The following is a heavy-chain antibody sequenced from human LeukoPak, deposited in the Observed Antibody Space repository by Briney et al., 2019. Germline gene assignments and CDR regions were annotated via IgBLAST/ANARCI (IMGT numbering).Heavy chain of an antibody. Sequence: SETLSLTCAVYGGSFSGYYWSWTRQPPGKGLEWIGEINHSGSTNYNPSLKSRVTISVDTSKNQFSLKLSSVTAADTAVYYCARGPDFWSGYYSRGVWFDPWGQGTLVTVPS. V-gene: IGHV4-34*01. CDR3: ARGPDFWSGYYSRGVWFDP. CDR1: GGSFSGYY. D-gene: IGHD3-3*01. J-gene: IGHJ5*02. CDR2: INHSGST.